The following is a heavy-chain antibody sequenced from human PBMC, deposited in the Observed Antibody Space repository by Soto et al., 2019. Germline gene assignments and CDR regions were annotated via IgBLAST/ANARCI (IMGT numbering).Heavy chain of an antibody. CDR3: ARDLESGVFEI. CDR1: GYTFTSYG. V-gene: IGHV1-18*01. CDR2: ISAYNGNT. J-gene: IGHJ3*02. Sequence: GAAVKVSCKASGYTFTSYGISWVRQAPGQGLERMGWISAYNGNTNYAQKLQGRVTTTTDTSTSTAYMELRSLRSDDTAVYYCARDLESGVFEICGQGTTVPVSS. D-gene: IGHD2-8*01.